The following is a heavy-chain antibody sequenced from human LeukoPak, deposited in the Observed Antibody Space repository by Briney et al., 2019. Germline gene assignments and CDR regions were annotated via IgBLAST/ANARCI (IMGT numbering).Heavy chain of an antibody. Sequence: SETLSLTCAVYGGSFSGYYWSWIRQPPGKGLEWIGEINHSGSTNYNPSLKSRVTISVDTSKNQFSLKLSSVTAADTAVYYCASPYYDIFAGYYNGYYYGMDVWGQGTTVTGSS. D-gene: IGHD3-9*01. CDR2: INHSGST. V-gene: IGHV4-34*01. CDR3: ASPYYDIFAGYYNGYYYGMDV. CDR1: GGSFSGYY. J-gene: IGHJ6*02.